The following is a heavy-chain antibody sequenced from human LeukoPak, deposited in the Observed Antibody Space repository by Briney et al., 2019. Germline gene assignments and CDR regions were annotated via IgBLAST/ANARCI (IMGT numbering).Heavy chain of an antibody. CDR3: ARGGTSCYGCIFGFDP. CDR1: GHTFTSYG. V-gene: IGHV1-18*01. Sequence: ASVKVSCKASGHTFTSYGISWVRQAPGQGLEWMGWISAYNGNTNYAQKLQGRVTMTTDTSTSTAYMELRSLRSDDTAVYYCARGGTSCYGCIFGFDPWGQGTLVTVSS. D-gene: IGHD2-2*01. J-gene: IGHJ5*02. CDR2: ISAYNGNT.